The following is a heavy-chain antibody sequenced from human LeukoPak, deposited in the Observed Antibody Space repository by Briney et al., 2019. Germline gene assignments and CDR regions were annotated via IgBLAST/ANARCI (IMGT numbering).Heavy chain of an antibody. CDR1: GFTFHDYA. J-gene: IGHJ4*02. D-gene: IGHD3-22*01. CDR3: AKDKKYYYDSSGHYYFDY. V-gene: IGHV3-9*01. Sequence: GGSLRLSCAASGFTFHDYAMHWVRQAPGKGLEWVSLISWNSGSIGYADSVKGRFTISRDNAKNSLYLQMNSLRAEDTALYYCAKDKKYYYDSSGHYYFDYWGQGTLVTVSS. CDR2: ISWNSGSI.